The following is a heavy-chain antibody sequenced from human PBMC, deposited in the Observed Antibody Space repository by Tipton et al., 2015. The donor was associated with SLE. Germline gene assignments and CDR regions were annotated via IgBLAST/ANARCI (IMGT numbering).Heavy chain of an antibody. CDR1: GFTFSNYA. V-gene: IGHV3-23*01. CDR3: ARERGRTDGAGV. Sequence: SLRLSCAASGFTFSNYAMTWVRQAPGKGLEWVSAITSPGTSTYYADSVKGRFTISRDNSKNTLYLQMNSLRAEDTAVYYCARERGRTDGAGVWGQGTMVPVPS. CDR2: ITSPGTST. J-gene: IGHJ3*01. D-gene: IGHD3-10*01.